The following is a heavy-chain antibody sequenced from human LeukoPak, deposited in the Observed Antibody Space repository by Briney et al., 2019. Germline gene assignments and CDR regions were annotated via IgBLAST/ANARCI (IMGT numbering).Heavy chain of an antibody. CDR2: INSNSGAT. CDR1: GYTFTDYY. CDR3: ARGRDRGASTPFGY. D-gene: IGHD1-26*01. V-gene: IGHV1-2*02. J-gene: IGHJ4*02. Sequence: ASVKVSCKASGYTFTDYYMHWVRQAPGQGPEWMGWINSNSGATNYAQKFQGRVTMTRDTSISTVYMELSSLRSDDTAVYYCARGRDRGASTPFGYWGQGTLVTVSS.